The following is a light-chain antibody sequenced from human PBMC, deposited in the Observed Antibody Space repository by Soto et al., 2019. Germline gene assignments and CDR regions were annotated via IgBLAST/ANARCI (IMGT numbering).Light chain of an antibody. CDR1: SSDVGGYNY. Sequence: QSALTQPASVSGSPGQSITISCTGTSSDVGGYNYVSWYKQHPGKAPKLMIYEVSNRPSGVSNRFSGSKSGNTASLTISGLQAEDEADYYCSSYTSSSTSVVFGGGTKVTVL. CDR2: EVS. J-gene: IGLJ2*01. CDR3: SSYTSSSTSVV. V-gene: IGLV2-14*01.